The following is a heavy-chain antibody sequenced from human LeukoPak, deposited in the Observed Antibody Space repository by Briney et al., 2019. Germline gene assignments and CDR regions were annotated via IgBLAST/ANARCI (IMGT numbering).Heavy chain of an antibody. CDR3: ARASMTGTVDY. Sequence: GGSLRLSCAASGFTFSIYWMSWVRQAPGKGLEWVANINQDGSEGYYVDSVKGRFTISRDNAKNSLYLQLNSLRAEDTAVYYCARASMTGTVDYWGQGTLVTVSS. D-gene: IGHD1-1*01. CDR2: INQDGSEG. CDR1: GFTFSIYW. V-gene: IGHV3-7*01. J-gene: IGHJ4*02.